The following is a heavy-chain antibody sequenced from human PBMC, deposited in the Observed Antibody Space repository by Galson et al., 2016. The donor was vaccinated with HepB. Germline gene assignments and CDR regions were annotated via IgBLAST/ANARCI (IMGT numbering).Heavy chain of an antibody. V-gene: IGHV1-69*06. CDR1: EATLTTYA. CDR3: ARSVGATSYFQQ. J-gene: IGHJ1*01. CDR2: IIPIFGAP. Sequence: SVKVSCKASEATLTTYAISWVRQTPGQGLQWMGGIIPIFGAPTYARDFQARVTITADKSTSTAFLELTSLKSEDTAVYWGARSVGATSYFQQWGQGTLVTVSS. D-gene: IGHD1-26*01.